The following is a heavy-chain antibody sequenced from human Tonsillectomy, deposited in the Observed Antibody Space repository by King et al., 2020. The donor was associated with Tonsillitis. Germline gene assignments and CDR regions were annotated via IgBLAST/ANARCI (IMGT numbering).Heavy chain of an antibody. CDR1: GFTFSSYW. V-gene: IGHV3-74*01. CDR3: ARRKGGGGGREVRKEEEEGREG. Sequence: VQLVESGGGLVQPGGSLRLSCAASGFTFSSYWMHWVRHAPGKGLVWVSRINSYGSSTSYADSVNGRFTISRDNAKNTLYLQMTRLRAEDTAVYDCARRKGGGGGREVRKEEEEGREGGGKG. J-gene: IGHJ6*03. CDR2: INSYGSST. D-gene: IGHD3-16*01.